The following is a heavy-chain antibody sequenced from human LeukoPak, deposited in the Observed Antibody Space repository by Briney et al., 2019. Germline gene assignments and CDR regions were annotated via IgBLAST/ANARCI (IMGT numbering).Heavy chain of an antibody. D-gene: IGHD3-22*01. V-gene: IGHV4-39*01. Sequence: SETLSLTCTVSGGSISSSSYYWGWIRQPPGKGLEWIGSIYYSGSTYYNPSLKSRVTISVDTSKNQFSLKLSSVTAADTAVYYCARHRLTELTMIVAPHLDYWGQGTLVTVSS. CDR3: ARHRLTELTMIVAPHLDY. CDR1: GGSISSSSYY. CDR2: IYYSGST. J-gene: IGHJ4*02.